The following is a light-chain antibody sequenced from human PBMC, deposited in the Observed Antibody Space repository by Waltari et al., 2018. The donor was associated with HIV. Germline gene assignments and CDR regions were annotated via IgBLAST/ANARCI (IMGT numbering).Light chain of an antibody. Sequence: SYELTQPPSVSVSPGQTARITCSGHALAKKYAYWYQQKSGQAPVLVIYEDTKRPSGIPDRFSGSSAGAMATLTISGAQLEDEGDYYCYSTDSSGYLFVFGTGTKVTVL. J-gene: IGLJ1*01. V-gene: IGLV3-10*01. CDR3: YSTDSSGYLFV. CDR1: ALAKKY. CDR2: EDT.